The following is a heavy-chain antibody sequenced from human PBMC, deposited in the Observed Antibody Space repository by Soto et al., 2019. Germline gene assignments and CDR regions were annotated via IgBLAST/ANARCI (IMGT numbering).Heavy chain of an antibody. CDR3: ARAVSYGPDFDYYFYMXV. CDR2: ISSSSSYI. Sequence: GGSLRLSCAASGFTFSSYSMNWVRQAPGKGLEWVSSISSSSSYIYYADSVKGRFTISRDNAKNSLYLQMNSLRAEDTAVYYCARAVSYGPDFDYYFYMXVWGKGNTVTVSS. CDR1: GFTFSSYS. D-gene: IGHD5-18*01. V-gene: IGHV3-21*01. J-gene: IGHJ6*03.